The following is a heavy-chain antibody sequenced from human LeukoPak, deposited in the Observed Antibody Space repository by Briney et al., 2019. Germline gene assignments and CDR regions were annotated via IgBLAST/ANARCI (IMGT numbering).Heavy chain of an antibody. CDR1: GFTFSSYW. CDR3: ARDLGYCSSTGCYRAFDI. CDR2: IKQDGSEK. J-gene: IGHJ3*02. V-gene: IGHV3-7*01. Sequence: GGSLRLSCAASGFTFSSYWMSWVRQAPGKGLEWVANIKQDGSEKYYVDSVKGRFTISRDNAKNSLYLQMNSLRAEDTAVYYCARDLGYCSSTGCYRAFDIWGQGTMVTVSS. D-gene: IGHD2-2*01.